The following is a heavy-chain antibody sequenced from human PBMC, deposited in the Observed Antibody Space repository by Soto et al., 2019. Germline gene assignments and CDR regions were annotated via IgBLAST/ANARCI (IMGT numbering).Heavy chain of an antibody. J-gene: IGHJ4*02. Sequence: QVQLQESGPGLVKPSETLSLTCTVSGGSISNHYWSWIRQPPGKGLEWIGYIYYNGNTNYNPPLKSRVTMSVDTSKNQIALKLSSVTAADTAVYYCTRANWYSEYWGQGTLVIVYS. CDR2: IYYNGNT. D-gene: IGHD7-27*01. CDR3: TRANWYSEY. CDR1: GGSISNHY. V-gene: IGHV4-59*11.